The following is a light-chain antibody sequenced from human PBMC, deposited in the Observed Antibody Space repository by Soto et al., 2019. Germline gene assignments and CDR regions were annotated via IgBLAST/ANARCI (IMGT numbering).Light chain of an antibody. V-gene: IGKV1-9*01. CDR3: HPLNSYLLT. J-gene: IGKJ4*01. CDR1: QGISNY. Sequence: DIQLTQSPSFLPASVGDRVTITCRASQGISNYLAWYQQKPGKAPGLLMYAASTLQRGVSSRFSGSGSGTQFNLTVSNMQHEDFETYYCHPLNSYLLTFGEGTKVEIK. CDR2: AAS.